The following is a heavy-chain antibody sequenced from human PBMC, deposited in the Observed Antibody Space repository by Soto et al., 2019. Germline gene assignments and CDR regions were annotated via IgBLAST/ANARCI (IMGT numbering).Heavy chain of an antibody. CDR2: ISAYNGNT. J-gene: IGHJ6*02. D-gene: IGHD3-9*01. CDR1: GYTFTGYY. V-gene: IGHV1-18*04. CDR3: ARDRYDILTGYTYYYYGMDV. Sequence: ASVKVSCKASGYTFTGYYMHWVRQAPGQGLEWMGWISAYNGNTNYAQKLQGRVTMTTDTSTSTAYMELRSLRSDDTAVYYCARDRYDILTGYTYYYYGMDVWGQGTTVTVSS.